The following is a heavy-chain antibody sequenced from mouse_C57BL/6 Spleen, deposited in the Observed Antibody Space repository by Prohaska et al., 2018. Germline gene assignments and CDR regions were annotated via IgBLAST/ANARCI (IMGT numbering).Heavy chain of an antibody. V-gene: IGHV14-3*01. Sequence: VQLQQPGAELVKPGASVKVSCKASGYTFTSYWMHWVKQRPEQGLEWIGRIDPANGNTKYAPKFQGKATITADTSSNTAYLQLSSLTSEDTAIYYCASPYYYGSYYFDYWGQGTTLTVSS. D-gene: IGHD1-1*01. J-gene: IGHJ2*01. CDR1: GYTFTSYW. CDR3: ASPYYYGSYYFDY. CDR2: IDPANGNT.